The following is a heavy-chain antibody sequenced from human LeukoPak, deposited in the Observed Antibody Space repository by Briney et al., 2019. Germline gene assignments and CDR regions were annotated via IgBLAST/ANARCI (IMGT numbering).Heavy chain of an antibody. CDR3: ARDAYDDASES. J-gene: IGHJ5*02. Sequence: PGGSLRLPCAASGFTFSGYWMTWVRQAPGKGLEWVANLGPDGSDKYYADSVKGRFTISRDNAKNSLYLQMNGLRADDTAIYYCARDAYDDASESWGQGTLVTVSS. V-gene: IGHV3-7*01. CDR2: LGPDGSDK. D-gene: IGHD3-3*01. CDR1: GFTFSGYW.